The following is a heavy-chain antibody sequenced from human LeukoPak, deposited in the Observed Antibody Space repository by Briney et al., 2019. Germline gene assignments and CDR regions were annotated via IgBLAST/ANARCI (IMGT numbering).Heavy chain of an antibody. V-gene: IGHV1-69*13. CDR1: GGTFSSYA. CDR3: ARVSSAVVPAAMNYYYYYYMDV. D-gene: IGHD2-2*01. Sequence: ASVKVSCKASGGTFSSYAISWVRQAPGQGLEWMGGIIPIFGTANYAQKFQGRVTITADESTSTAYMELSSLRSEDTAVYYCARVSSAVVPAAMNYYYYYYMDVWGKGTTVTVSS. J-gene: IGHJ6*03. CDR2: IIPIFGTA.